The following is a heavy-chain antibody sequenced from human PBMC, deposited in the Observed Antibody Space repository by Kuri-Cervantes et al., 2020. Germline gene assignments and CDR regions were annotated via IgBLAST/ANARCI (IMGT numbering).Heavy chain of an antibody. Sequence: SETLSLTCTVSGGSISSYYWSWIRQPPGKGLEWIGYIYYSGSTNYNPSLKSRVTISVDTSKNQFSLKLSSVTAADTAVYYCARAYYYEAHWFDPWGQGTLVTVSS. CDR3: ARAYYYEAHWFDP. CDR2: IYYSGST. J-gene: IGHJ5*02. D-gene: IGHD3-22*01. CDR1: GGSISSYY. V-gene: IGHV4-59*01.